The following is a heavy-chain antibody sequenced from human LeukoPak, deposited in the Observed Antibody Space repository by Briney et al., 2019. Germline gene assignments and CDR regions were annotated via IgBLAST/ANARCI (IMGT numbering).Heavy chain of an antibody. Sequence: GASVKVSCKASGYTFTSYCMHWVRQAPGQGLEWMGIINPSGGSTSYAQKFQGRVTMTRDTSTSTVYMELSSLRSEDTAVYYCARAIEYDSSGYLFDYWGQGTLVTVSS. J-gene: IGHJ4*02. CDR2: INPSGGST. CDR1: GYTFTSYC. CDR3: ARAIEYDSSGYLFDY. D-gene: IGHD3-22*01. V-gene: IGHV1-46*01.